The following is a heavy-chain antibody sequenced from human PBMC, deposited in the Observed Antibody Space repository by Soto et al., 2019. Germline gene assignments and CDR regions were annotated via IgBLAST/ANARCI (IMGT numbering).Heavy chain of an antibody. V-gene: IGHV6-1*01. D-gene: IGHD3-16*01. J-gene: IGHJ6*03. CDR3: AREFASNMDV. CDR1: GDSVSSNSGA. Sequence: SQTLSLTCAISGDSVSSNSGAWNWIRQSPSRGLEWLGRTYYRSNWYNEYAVSVKSRIIINPDTSKNQFSLQLNSVSSEDTAVYYWAREFASNMDVWGKGTRATASS. CDR2: TYYRSNWYN.